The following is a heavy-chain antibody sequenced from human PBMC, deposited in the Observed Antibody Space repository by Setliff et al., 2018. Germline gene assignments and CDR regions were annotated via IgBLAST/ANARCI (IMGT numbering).Heavy chain of an antibody. Sequence: SGTLSLTCAAYGGTFSDYYWTWIRQPPGKGLEWIGEINHSGTTNYHPSLRSRVTISVDTSKNQFSLKVTSVTAADTSVYSCARGRNVAARLLDSWGQGTLVTVSS. CDR1: GGTFSDYY. V-gene: IGHV4-34*01. CDR2: INHSGTT. J-gene: IGHJ4*02. CDR3: ARGRNVAARLLDS. D-gene: IGHD6-6*01.